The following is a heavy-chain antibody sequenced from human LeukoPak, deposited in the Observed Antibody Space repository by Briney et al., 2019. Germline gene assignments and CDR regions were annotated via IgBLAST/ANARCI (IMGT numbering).Heavy chain of an antibody. CDR3: TTGGRTVTTPFDY. CDR2: IRSKAYGGTT. D-gene: IGHD4-17*01. V-gene: IGHV3-49*04. Sequence: GGSLRLSCAASGFTFSSYAMSWVRQAPGKGLEWVGFIRSKAYGGTTEYAASVKGRFTISRDDSKSIAYLQMNSLKTEDTAVYYCTTGGRTVTTPFDYWGQGTLVTVSS. J-gene: IGHJ4*02. CDR1: GFTFSSYA.